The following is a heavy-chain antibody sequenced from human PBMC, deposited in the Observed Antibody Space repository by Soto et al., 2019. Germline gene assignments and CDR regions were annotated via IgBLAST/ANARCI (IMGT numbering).Heavy chain of an antibody. CDR2: INPNSGGT. Sequence: GASVKVSCKASGYTFTGYYMHWVRQAPGQGLEWMGWINPNSGGTNYAQKFQGWVTMTRDTSISTAYMELSRLRSDDTAVYYFARDRGECSSTSCYQGNWFDPWGQGTLVTVSS. CDR3: ARDRGECSSTSCYQGNWFDP. D-gene: IGHD2-2*01. J-gene: IGHJ5*02. V-gene: IGHV1-2*04. CDR1: GYTFTGYY.